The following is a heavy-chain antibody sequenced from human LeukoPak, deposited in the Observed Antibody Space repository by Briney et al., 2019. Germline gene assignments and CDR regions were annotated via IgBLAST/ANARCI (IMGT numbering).Heavy chain of an antibody. Sequence: SETLSLTCTVSGGSISSYYWSWIRQPPGKGLEWIGYIYYSGSTNYNPSLKSRVTISVDTSKNQFPLKLSSVTAADTAVYYCARGDILTGVDYWGQGTLVTVSS. D-gene: IGHD3-9*01. J-gene: IGHJ4*02. CDR1: GGSISSYY. CDR3: ARGDILTGVDY. CDR2: IYYSGST. V-gene: IGHV4-59*01.